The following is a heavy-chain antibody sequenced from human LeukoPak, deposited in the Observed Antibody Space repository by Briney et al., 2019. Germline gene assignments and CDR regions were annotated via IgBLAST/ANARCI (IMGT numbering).Heavy chain of an antibody. CDR2: IYYSGST. J-gene: IGHJ3*02. Sequence: PSETLSLTCTVSGGSISSGDYYWSWIRQPPGKGLEWIGYIYYSGSTNYNPSLKSRVTMSVDTSKNQFSLKLSSVTAADTAVYYCARDYYDSSGYYSDAFDIWGQGTIVTVSS. CDR3: ARDYYDSSGYYSDAFDI. CDR1: GGSISSGDYY. D-gene: IGHD3-22*01. V-gene: IGHV4-61*08.